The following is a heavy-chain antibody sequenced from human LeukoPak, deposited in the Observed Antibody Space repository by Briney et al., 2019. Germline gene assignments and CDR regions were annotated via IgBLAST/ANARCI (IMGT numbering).Heavy chain of an antibody. CDR2: IRYDGSNK. D-gene: IGHD2-21*02. Sequence: GGSLRLSCAASGFTFSSYGMHWVRQAPGKGLEWVAFIRYDGSNKYYVDSVKGRFTISRDNSKNTLYLQMNSLRAEDTAVYYCAKDIRAYCGGDCYFDYWGQGTLVTVSS. J-gene: IGHJ4*02. CDR1: GFTFSSYG. CDR3: AKDIRAYCGGDCYFDY. V-gene: IGHV3-30*02.